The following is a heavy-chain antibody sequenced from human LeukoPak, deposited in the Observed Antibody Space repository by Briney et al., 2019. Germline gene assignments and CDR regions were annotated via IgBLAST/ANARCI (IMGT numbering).Heavy chain of an antibody. CDR3: ARHYGP. Sequence: PGGSLRLSCTASGFTFSGYSTNWIRQPPGKGLEWIGSIYDSGSTYYNPSLKSRVTISVDTSKNQFSLKLNSVTAADTAVYYCARHYGPWGQGTLVTVSS. V-gene: IGHV4-39*01. D-gene: IGHD3-10*01. J-gene: IGHJ5*02. CDR2: IYDSGST. CDR1: GFTFSGYS.